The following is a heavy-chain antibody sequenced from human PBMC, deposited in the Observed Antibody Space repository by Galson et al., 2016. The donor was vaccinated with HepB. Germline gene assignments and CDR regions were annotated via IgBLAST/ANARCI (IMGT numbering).Heavy chain of an antibody. Sequence: QVQLQESGPGLVKPSETLSLTCPVSGGYITTRSYYWGWVRPPPAQGLEWVGGLCVGGGPYYNPSLKSRATISVDTSKNHFSLKLSSVTAADTAVYYCARAWNYDYWGQGTLVTASS. CDR1: GGYITTRSYY. D-gene: IGHD1-1*01. CDR3: ARAWNYDY. CDR2: LCVGGGP. V-gene: IGHV4-39*07. J-gene: IGHJ4*02.